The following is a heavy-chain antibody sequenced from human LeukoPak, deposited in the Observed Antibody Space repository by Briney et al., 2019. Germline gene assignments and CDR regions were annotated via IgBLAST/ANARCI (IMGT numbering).Heavy chain of an antibody. J-gene: IGHJ5*02. V-gene: IGHV1-2*02. CDR3: AREKRLAGSRGGFDP. Sequence: GASVKVSCTASGYTFTGYYMHWVRQAPGQGLEWMGWINPNSGGTNFAQKFQGRVTMTRDTSISTAYMELSRLRSDDTAVYYCAREKRLAGSRGGFDPWGQGTLVTVSS. D-gene: IGHD3-10*01. CDR2: INPNSGGT. CDR1: GYTFTGYY.